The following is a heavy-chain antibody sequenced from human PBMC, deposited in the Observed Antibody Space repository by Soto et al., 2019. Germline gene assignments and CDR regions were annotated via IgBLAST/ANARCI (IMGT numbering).Heavy chain of an antibody. CDR2: ISSNGGST. CDR1: GFTFSSYA. V-gene: IGHV3-64D*06. Sequence: PGGSLRLSCSASGFTFSSYAMHWVRLAPGKGLEYVSAISSNGGSTYYADSVKGRFTISRDNSKNTLYLQMSSLRAEDTAVYYCVKDLGITMVRGVITQYYYGMDVWGQGTTVTVSS. J-gene: IGHJ6*02. CDR3: VKDLGITMVRGVITQYYYGMDV. D-gene: IGHD3-10*01.